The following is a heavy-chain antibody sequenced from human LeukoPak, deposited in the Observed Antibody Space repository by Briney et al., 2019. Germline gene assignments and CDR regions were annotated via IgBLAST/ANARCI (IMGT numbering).Heavy chain of an antibody. J-gene: IGHJ6*02. CDR2: ISGSGGST. CDR3: AKGRSPLDYYYYGMDV. V-gene: IGHV3-23*01. CDR1: GFTFSSYA. Sequence: GGSLRLSCAASGFTFSSYAMSWVRQAPGKGLEWVSAISGSGGSTYYADSVKGRFTISRDNSKNTLYLQVNSLRAEDTAVYYCAKGRSPLDYYYYGMDVWGQGTTVTVSS.